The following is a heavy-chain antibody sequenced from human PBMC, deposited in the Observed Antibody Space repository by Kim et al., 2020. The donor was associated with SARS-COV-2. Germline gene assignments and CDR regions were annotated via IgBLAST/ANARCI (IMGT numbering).Heavy chain of an antibody. V-gene: IGHV1-69*01. D-gene: IGHD2-2*01. Sequence: NYAQKFQGRVTITADESTSTAYMELSSLRSEDTAVYYCARARGVPAAIHYWGQGTLVTVSS. CDR3: ARARGVPAAIHY. J-gene: IGHJ4*02.